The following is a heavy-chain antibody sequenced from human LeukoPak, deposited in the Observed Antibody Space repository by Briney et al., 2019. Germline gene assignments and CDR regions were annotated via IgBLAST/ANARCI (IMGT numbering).Heavy chain of an antibody. CDR1: GGSFSGYY. J-gene: IGHJ4*02. Sequence: SETLSLTCAVYGGSFSGYYWSWIRQPPGKGLEWIGETNHSGSTNYNPSLKSRVTISVDTSKNQFSLKLSSVTAADTAVYYCARGQGAEVDYWGQGTLVTVSS. D-gene: IGHD1-26*01. V-gene: IGHV4-34*01. CDR2: TNHSGST. CDR3: ARGQGAEVDY.